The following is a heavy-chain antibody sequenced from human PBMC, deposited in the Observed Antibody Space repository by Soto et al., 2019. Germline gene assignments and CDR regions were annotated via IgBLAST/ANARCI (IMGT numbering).Heavy chain of an antibody. CDR2: MYSGGNT. D-gene: IGHD3-22*01. CDR1: GGSFSSSTYY. J-gene: IGHJ5*02. Sequence: QLQLQESGPGLVKPSETLSLTCTVSGGSFSSSTYYWGWIRQPPGKGLEWIGSMYSGGNTYYNPSLKSRVTLSVDTSNNHFSLKLTSVTAADTAMYYCARQPYDSTGYYYGAWGQGTLVTVSS. V-gene: IGHV4-39*01. CDR3: ARQPYDSTGYYYGA.